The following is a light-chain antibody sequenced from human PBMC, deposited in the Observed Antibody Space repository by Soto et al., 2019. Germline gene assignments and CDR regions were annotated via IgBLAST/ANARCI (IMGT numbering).Light chain of an antibody. CDR2: YAS. CDR1: QSVRTN. J-gene: IGKJ1*01. V-gene: IGKV3D-15*01. Sequence: EVMITPFPATLSVTACVSVSLSCGASQSVRTNLAWYQQRPGQAPRLLIHYASTRAAGIPARFSASGSGTDFTLTISDVQPEDFALYYCHQRQSWPRTFGQGTKVDIK. CDR3: HQRQSWPRT.